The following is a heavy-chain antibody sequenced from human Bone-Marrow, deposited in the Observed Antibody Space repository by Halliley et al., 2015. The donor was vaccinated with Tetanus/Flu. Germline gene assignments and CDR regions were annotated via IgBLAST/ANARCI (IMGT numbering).Heavy chain of an antibody. CDR3: ARHWGYHNNFDY. Sequence: TLSLTCSVPGGSISPYYWSWIRQPPGKGLEWIGYIFHSGSTNYNPSLRSRITISVDTSKNLFSLKLTSATSADTAVYYCARHWGYHNNFDYWGQGTLVTVSS. D-gene: IGHD3-16*01. V-gene: IGHV4-59*01. J-gene: IGHJ4*02. CDR1: GGSISPYY. CDR2: IFHSGST.